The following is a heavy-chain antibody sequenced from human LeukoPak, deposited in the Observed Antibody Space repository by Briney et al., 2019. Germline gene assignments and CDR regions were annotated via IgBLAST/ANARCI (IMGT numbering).Heavy chain of an antibody. V-gene: IGHV3-15*01. CDR1: GFTFSNAW. J-gene: IGHJ3*02. CDR3: TTEGSDVDTAMVDAFDI. Sequence: PGGSLRLSCAASGFTFSNAWMSWVRQAPGKGLEWVGRIKSKTDGGTTDYAAPVKGRFTISRDDSKNTLYLQMNSLKTEDTAVYYCTTEGSDVDTAMVDAFDIWGQGTMVTVSS. CDR2: IKSKTDGGTT. D-gene: IGHD5-18*01.